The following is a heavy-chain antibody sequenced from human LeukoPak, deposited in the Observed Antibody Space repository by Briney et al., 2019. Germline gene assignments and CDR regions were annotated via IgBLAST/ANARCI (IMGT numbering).Heavy chain of an antibody. J-gene: IGHJ4*02. V-gene: IGHV5-51*01. CDR2: IHPLDFDT. CDR3: ARGGDGYNRLDY. CDR1: GYSFTTYW. Sequence: GESLKISCQASGYSFTTYWIAWVRQMPGKGLEWMGIIHPLDFDTRYSPSFQGQVTISVDRSNNTAHLQWSSLKASDTAMYYCARGGDGYNRLDYWGQGTLVTVSS. D-gene: IGHD5-24*01.